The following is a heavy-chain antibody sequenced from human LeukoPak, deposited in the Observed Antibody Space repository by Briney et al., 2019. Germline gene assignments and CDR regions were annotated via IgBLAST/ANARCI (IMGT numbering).Heavy chain of an antibody. CDR2: IYSSGTS. V-gene: IGHV4-59*10. D-gene: IGHD4-17*01. Sequence: SETLSLTCAVSGGSISNYFWSWVRQPAGKGLECLCLIYSSGTSYYNPSLKSRVTMSVDTSKNQFSLKLSSVAAADTAVYYCARGYGEATREAFDIWGLGTMVTVSS. CDR1: GGSISNYF. CDR3: ARGYGEATREAFDI. J-gene: IGHJ3*02.